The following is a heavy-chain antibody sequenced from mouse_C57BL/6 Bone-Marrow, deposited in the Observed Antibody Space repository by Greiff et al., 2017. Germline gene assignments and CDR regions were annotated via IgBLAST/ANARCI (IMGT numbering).Heavy chain of an antibody. CDR2: IDPSDSYT. Sequence: QVQLQQPGAELVKPGASVKLSCKASGYTFTSYWMQWVKQRPGQGLEWIGEIDPSDSYTNYNQTFKGKATLTVDTSSSTAYMQLSSLTSEDSAVDYCARELPYYYGSSYGYWGQGTTLTVSA. V-gene: IGHV1-50*01. CDR1: GYTFTSYW. D-gene: IGHD1-1*01. CDR3: ARELPYYYGSSYGY. J-gene: IGHJ2*01.